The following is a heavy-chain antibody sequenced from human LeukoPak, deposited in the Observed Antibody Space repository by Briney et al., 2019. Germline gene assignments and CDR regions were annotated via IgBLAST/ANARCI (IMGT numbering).Heavy chain of an antibody. V-gene: IGHV1-24*01. Sequence: ASVKVSCKVSGYTLTELSMHWVRQAPGKGLEWMGGFDPEDGETIYAQKFQGRVTMTEDTSTDTAYMELRSLRSDDTAVYYCARAQSRTHWDGFDIWGQGTMVTLPS. D-gene: IGHD5-24*01. CDR2: FDPEDGET. J-gene: IGHJ3*02. CDR3: ARAQSRTHWDGFDI. CDR1: GYTLTELS.